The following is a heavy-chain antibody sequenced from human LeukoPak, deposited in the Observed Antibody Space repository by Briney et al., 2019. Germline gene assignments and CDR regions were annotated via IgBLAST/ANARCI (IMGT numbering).Heavy chain of an antibody. CDR1: GGSISSSSYY. Sequence: KPSETLSLTCTVSGGSISSSSYYWGWIRQPPGKGLEWIGRIYYSGSTYYNPSLKKRVTISVDTSKNKFSLKLSSVTAADTAVYYCAGSSTDYVWGSYRTGAFDIWGQGTMVTVSS. CDR2: IYYSGST. V-gene: IGHV4-39*01. CDR3: AGSSTDYVWGSYRTGAFDI. D-gene: IGHD3-16*02. J-gene: IGHJ3*02.